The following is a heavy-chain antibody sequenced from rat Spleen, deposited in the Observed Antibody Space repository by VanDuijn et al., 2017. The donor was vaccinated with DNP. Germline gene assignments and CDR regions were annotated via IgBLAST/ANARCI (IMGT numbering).Heavy chain of an antibody. CDR2: IIYDGSHT. Sequence: EVQLVESGGGVVQPGNSLKLSCAASGFTFSDSAMAWVRQSPKKGLEWVATIIYDGSHTFYRDSVQGRFTISRDNAKNTLYLQMNSLRSEDTATYYCAREGDTTGIDYFDYWGQGVMVTVSS. CDR3: AREGDTTGIDYFDY. V-gene: IGHV5-17*01. D-gene: IGHD1-9*01. J-gene: IGHJ2*01. CDR1: GFTFSDSA.